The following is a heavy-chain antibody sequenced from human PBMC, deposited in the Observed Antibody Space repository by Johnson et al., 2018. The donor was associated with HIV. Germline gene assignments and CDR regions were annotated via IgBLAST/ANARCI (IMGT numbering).Heavy chain of an antibody. CDR3: ARDGRGLDAFDI. V-gene: IGHV3-11*04. J-gene: IGHJ3*02. Sequence: QVQLVESGGGLVKPGRSLRLSCVVSGSTFSDHYMSWIRQAPGKGLEWVSTISGSSGGTIFYADSVKGRFTISRDIAKNTLYLQMNSLRAEDTAVYYCARDGRGLDAFDIWGQGTVVTVSS. CDR2: ISGSSGGTI. CDR1: GSTFSDHY. D-gene: IGHD3/OR15-3a*01.